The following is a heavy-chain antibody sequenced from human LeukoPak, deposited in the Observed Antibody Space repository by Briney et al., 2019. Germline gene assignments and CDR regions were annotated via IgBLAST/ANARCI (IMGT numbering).Heavy chain of an antibody. CDR1: GFTFSSYA. V-gene: IGHV3-23*01. D-gene: IGHD1-26*01. CDR3: VKDLGRYRNNCFDY. Sequence: GGSLRLSCVASGFTFSSYAMSWVRQAPEKGQEWVSTISGSGGGTYYADSVKGRFTISRDDSKNTLYLQMNSLRAEDTAVYYCVKDLGRYRNNCFDYWGQGTLVTVSS. J-gene: IGHJ4*02. CDR2: ISGSGGGT.